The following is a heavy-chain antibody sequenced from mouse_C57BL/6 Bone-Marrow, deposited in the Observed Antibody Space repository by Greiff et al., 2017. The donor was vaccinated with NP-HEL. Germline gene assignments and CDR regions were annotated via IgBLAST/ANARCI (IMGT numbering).Heavy chain of an antibody. CDR1: GYTFTDYY. Sequence: EVQLQQSGPVLVKPGASVKMSCKASGYTFTDYYMNWVKQSHGKSLEWIGVINPYNGGTSYNQKFKGKATLTVDKSSSTAYMELNSLTSEDSAVYYCALYGNYVFAYWGQGTLVTVSA. CDR2: INPYNGGT. CDR3: ALYGNYVFAY. V-gene: IGHV1-19*01. J-gene: IGHJ3*01. D-gene: IGHD2-1*01.